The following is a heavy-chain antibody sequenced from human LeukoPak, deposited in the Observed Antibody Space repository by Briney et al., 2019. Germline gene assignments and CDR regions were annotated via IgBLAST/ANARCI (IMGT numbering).Heavy chain of an antibody. CDR3: ARDLVGAAD. Sequence: PGGSLRLSCTASGFTFGDYAMSWVRQAPGKGLEWVANIKQDGSEKYYGDSVKGRFTISRDNTKNTLFLYMDSLRDEDTAVYYCARDLVGAADWGQGTLVTVSS. D-gene: IGHD1-26*01. CDR1: GFTFGDYA. V-gene: IGHV3-7*01. J-gene: IGHJ4*02. CDR2: IKQDGSEK.